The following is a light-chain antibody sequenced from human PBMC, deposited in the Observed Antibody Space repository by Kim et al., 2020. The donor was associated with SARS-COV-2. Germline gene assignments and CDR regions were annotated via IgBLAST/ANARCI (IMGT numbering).Light chain of an antibody. CDR2: DVT. CDR3: CSYAGNSRYV. J-gene: IGLJ1*01. V-gene: IGLV2-23*02. CDR1: SSDVGYYNL. Sequence: QSALTQPASMSESPGQSITISCTGTSSDVGYYNLVSWYQQHPGKAPKLIIYDVTERPSGVSTRFSGSKSGNTASLTISGLQAEDEADYYCCSYAGNSRYVFGTGTKVTVL.